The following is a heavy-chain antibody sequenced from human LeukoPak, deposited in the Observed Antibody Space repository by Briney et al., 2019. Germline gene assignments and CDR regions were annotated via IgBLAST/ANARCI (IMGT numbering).Heavy chain of an antibody. CDR1: GYTFTGYY. CDR3: GSGGPTVGSGSYYFDY. Sequence: SVKVSCKASGYTFTGYYIHWVRQAPGQGLEWMGWINPNSGGTMYAQKFQGRVTMTRDTSITTAYMDLNRLRSDDTAVYYCGSGGPTVGSGSYYFDYWGQGALVTVSS. V-gene: IGHV1-2*02. D-gene: IGHD3-10*01. CDR2: INPNSGGT. J-gene: IGHJ4*02.